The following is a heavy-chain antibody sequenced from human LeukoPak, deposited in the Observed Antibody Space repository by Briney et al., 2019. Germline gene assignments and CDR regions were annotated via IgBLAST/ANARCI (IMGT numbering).Heavy chain of an antibody. Sequence: SETLSLTCTVSGGSISSSSYYWGWIRQPPGQGLEWIGSIYYSGSTNYKPSLKSRVTISVDTSKNQFSLKPSSVTAADTAVYYCASARGYSYGFIVATYFDYWGQETLVTVSS. CDR2: IYYSGST. CDR1: GGSISSSSYY. CDR3: ASARGYSYGFIVATYFDY. V-gene: IGHV4-39*01. J-gene: IGHJ4*02. D-gene: IGHD5-18*01.